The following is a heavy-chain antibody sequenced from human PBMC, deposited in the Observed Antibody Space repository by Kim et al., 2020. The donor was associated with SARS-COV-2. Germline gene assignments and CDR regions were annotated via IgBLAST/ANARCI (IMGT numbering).Heavy chain of an antibody. CDR3: AKMVIMDGYNYFYYYAM. V-gene: IGHV3-23*01. J-gene: IGHJ6*01. CDR2: ISGGGINK. D-gene: IGHD2-21*01. Sequence: GGSLRLSCVASGFTFDTYAMSWVRQAPGKGLGWVSVISGGGINKFYADSVRGRFTISRDNSKNTLYLQMNNLRDEDTAVYYCAKMVIMDGYNYFYYYAM. CDR1: GFTFDTYA.